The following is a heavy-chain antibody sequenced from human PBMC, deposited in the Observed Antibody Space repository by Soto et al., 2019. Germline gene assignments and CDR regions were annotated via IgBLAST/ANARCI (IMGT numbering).Heavy chain of an antibody. D-gene: IGHD2-15*01. CDR1: GGSISSGDYY. CDR3: ARFPGYCSGGSCSAGYYFDY. Sequence: SETLSLTCTVSGGSISSGDYYWSWIRQPPGKGLEWIGYIYYSGSTYYNPSLKSRVTISVDTSKNQFSLKLSSVTAADTAVYYCARFPGYCSGGSCSAGYYFDYWGQGTLVTVSS. CDR2: IYYSGST. J-gene: IGHJ4*02. V-gene: IGHV4-30-4*01.